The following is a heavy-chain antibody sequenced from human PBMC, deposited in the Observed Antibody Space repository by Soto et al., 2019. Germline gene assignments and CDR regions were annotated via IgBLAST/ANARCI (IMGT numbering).Heavy chain of an antibody. CDR1: GGTFSSYA. CDR3: ARDGVMITFGDVIAQSNWFVP. CDR2: IIPIFGTA. Sequence: QVQLVQSGAEVKKPGYSVKVSCKASGGTFSSYAISWVRQAPGQGLEWMGWIIPIFGTANYAQKFQGRVTITADNSKSSAYMELSSLRSEDMAVYYCARDGVMITFGDVIAQSNWFVPWGQGTLVTVSS. J-gene: IGHJ5*02. V-gene: IGHV1-69*06. D-gene: IGHD3-16*02.